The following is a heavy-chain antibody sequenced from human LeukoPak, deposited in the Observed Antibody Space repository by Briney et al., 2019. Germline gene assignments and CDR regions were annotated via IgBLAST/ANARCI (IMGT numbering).Heavy chain of an antibody. CDR2: ISGSGGST. Sequence: GGSLRLSCAASGFTFSSYAMSWVRQAPGKGLEWVSAISGSGGSTYYADSVKGRFTISRDNSKNTLYLLMSSLRAEDTAVYYSAKDGSLLLTFDYWGQGTLVTVSS. CDR1: GFTFSSYA. CDR3: AKDGSLLLTFDY. J-gene: IGHJ4*02. D-gene: IGHD3-10*01. V-gene: IGHV3-23*01.